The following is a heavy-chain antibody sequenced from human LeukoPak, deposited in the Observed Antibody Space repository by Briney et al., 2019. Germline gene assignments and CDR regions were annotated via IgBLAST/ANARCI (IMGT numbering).Heavy chain of an antibody. CDR3: AKGKFGDPLNY. CDR1: GFTFSSYN. V-gene: IGHV3-48*01. J-gene: IGHJ4*02. Sequence: QLGGSLRLSCAASGFTFSSYNMNWVRQAPGKGLEWISYISSSSSTIYYADSVKGRFTISRDNAKNTVDLLMNSVRAEDTALYFCAKGKFGDPLNYWGQGTLVTVSS. D-gene: IGHD3-10*01. CDR2: ISSSSSTI.